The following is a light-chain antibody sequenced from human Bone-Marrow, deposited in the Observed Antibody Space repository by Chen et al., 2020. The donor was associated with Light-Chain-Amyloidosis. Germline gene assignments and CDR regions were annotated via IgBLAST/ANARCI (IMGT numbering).Light chain of an antibody. CDR3: QSYQGSSQGV. CDR2: EDN. CDR1: SGSIATNY. J-gene: IGLJ3*02. V-gene: IGLV6-57*01. Sequence: NFMLTQLHSVSESPGNTVIITCTRSSGSIATNYVQCYQQRPGSSPTTVIYEDNQRPSGVPYRFSGSIDRSSNSASLTISGLKTEDEADYYCQSYQGSSQGVFGGGTKLTVL.